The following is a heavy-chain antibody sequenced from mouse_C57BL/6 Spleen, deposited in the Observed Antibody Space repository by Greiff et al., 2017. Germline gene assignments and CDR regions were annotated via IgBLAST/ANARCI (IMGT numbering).Heavy chain of an antibody. V-gene: IGHV1-53*01. CDR1: GYTFTSYW. Sequence: QVQLQQPGPELVKPGASVKLSCKASGYTFTSYWMHWVKQRPGQGLEWIGNINPSNGGTNYNEKFKSKATLTVDKSSSTAYMQLSSLTSEDSAVYYCARKRTTVVYWYFDVWGTGTTVTVSS. CDR2: INPSNGGT. CDR3: ARKRTTVVYWYFDV. J-gene: IGHJ1*03. D-gene: IGHD1-1*01.